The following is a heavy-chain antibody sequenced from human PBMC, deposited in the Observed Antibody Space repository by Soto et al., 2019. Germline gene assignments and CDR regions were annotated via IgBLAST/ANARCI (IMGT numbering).Heavy chain of an antibody. CDR1: GGTFSSYA. Sequence: QVQLVQSGAEVKKPGSSEKVSCKASGGTFSSYAISWVRQAPGQGLEWMGGIIPIFGTANYAQKFQGRGTITADESTSTAYMELSSLRSEDTAVYYCARGLVVVTAIWNWVFDYWGQGTLVTVCS. V-gene: IGHV1-69*01. CDR3: ARGLVVVTAIWNWVFDY. CDR2: IIPIFGTA. J-gene: IGHJ4*02. D-gene: IGHD2-21*02.